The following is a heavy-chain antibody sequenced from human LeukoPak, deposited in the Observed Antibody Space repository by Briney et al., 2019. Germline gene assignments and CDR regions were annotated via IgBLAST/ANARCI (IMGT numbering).Heavy chain of an antibody. V-gene: IGHV1-2*02. D-gene: IGHD3-22*01. CDR2: INPNSGGS. J-gene: IGHJ4*02. Sequence: ASVTLSFKASGYTFTVYYIHWGRLPPGPGLGLMGWINPNSGGSNYDQKFLSRGIMTRGATINTAYMELSRRRPDDTAVYYCARQKGTMTVVASFDYWGQRTLVT. CDR1: GYTFTVYY. CDR3: ARQKGTMTVVASFDY.